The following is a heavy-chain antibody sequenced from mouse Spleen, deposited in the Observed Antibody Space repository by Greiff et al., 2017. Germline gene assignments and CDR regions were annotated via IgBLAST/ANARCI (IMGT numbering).Heavy chain of an antibody. Sequence: EVQLQQSGAELVKPGASVKLSCTASGFNIKDTYMHWVKQRPEQGLEWIGRIDPANGNTKYDPKFQGKATITADTSSNTAYLQLSSLTSEDTAVYYCAREGWDGGYFDVWGAGTTVTVSS. D-gene: IGHD4-1*01. CDR1: GFNIKDTY. CDR3: AREGWDGGYFDV. J-gene: IGHJ1*01. CDR2: IDPANGNT. V-gene: IGHV14-3*02.